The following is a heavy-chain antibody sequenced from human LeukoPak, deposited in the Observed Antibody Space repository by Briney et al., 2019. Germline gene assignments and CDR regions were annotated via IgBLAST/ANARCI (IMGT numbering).Heavy chain of an antibody. J-gene: IGHJ4*02. D-gene: IGHD2-2*01. V-gene: IGHV1-18*01. CDR2: ISAYNGNT. CDR3: ARDQDCSSTSCADY. Sequence: ASVKVSCKASGYTFTSYGISWVRQAPGQGLEWMGWISAYNGNTNYAQKLQGRVTMTTDTSTNTAYMELRSLRSDDTAVYYCARDQDCSSTSCADYWGQGTLVTVSS. CDR1: GYTFTSYG.